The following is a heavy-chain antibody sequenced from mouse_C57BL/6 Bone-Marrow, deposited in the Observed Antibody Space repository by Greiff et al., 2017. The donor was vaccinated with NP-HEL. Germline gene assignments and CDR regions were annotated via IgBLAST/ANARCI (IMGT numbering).Heavy chain of an antibody. J-gene: IGHJ3*01. CDR2: ISYDGSN. CDR3: ARDEGWLLFAY. V-gene: IGHV3-6*01. D-gene: IGHD2-3*01. Sequence: EVKLVESGPGLVKPSQSLSLTCSVTGYSITSGYYWNWIRQFPGNKLEWMGYISYDGSNNYNPSLKNRISITRDTSKNQFFLKLNSVTTEDTATYYCARDEGWLLFAYWGQGTLVTVSA. CDR1: GYSITSGYY.